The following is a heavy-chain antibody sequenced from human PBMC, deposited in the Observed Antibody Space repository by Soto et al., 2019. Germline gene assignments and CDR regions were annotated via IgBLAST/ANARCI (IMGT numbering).Heavy chain of an antibody. CDR2: IYYSGST. CDR1: GGSISSGGYY. CDR3: ARSIVVVPAAMQGYLFDY. D-gene: IGHD2-2*01. J-gene: IGHJ4*02. V-gene: IGHV4-31*03. Sequence: QVQLQESGPGLVKPSQTLSLTCTVSGGSISSGGYYWSWIRQHPRKGLEWIGYIYYSGSTYYNPSLKSRVTISVDTSKNQFSLKLSSVTAADTAVYYCARSIVVVPAAMQGYLFDYWGQGTLVTVSS.